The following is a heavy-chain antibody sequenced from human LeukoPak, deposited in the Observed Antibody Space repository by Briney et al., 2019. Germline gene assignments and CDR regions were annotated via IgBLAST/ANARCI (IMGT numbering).Heavy chain of an antibody. CDR2: ISYDGSNK. J-gene: IGHJ2*01. CDR3: AKDHDYGDPLDL. V-gene: IGHV3-30*18. Sequence: GGSLRLSCAASGFTFSSYGMHWVRQAPGKGLEWVAVISYDGSNKYYADSVKGRFTISRDNSKNTLYLQMNSLRAEDTAVYYCAKDHDYGDPLDLWGRGTLVTVSS. CDR1: GFTFSSYG. D-gene: IGHD4-17*01.